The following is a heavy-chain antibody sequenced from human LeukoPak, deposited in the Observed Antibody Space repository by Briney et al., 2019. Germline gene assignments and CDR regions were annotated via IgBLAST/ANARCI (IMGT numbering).Heavy chain of an antibody. CDR1: GGSISSYY. CDR2: IYYSGST. Sequence: KPSETLSLTCTVSGGSISSYYWSWIRQPPGKGLEWIGYIYYSGSTNYNPSLKSRVTISVDTSKNQFSLKLSSVTAADTAVYYCARAQGVIAASGGDPWGQGTLVTVSS. V-gene: IGHV4-59*01. CDR3: ARAQGVIAASGGDP. J-gene: IGHJ5*02. D-gene: IGHD6-6*01.